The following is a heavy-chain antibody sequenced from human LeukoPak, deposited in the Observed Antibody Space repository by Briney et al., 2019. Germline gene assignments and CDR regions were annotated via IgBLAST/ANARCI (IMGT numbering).Heavy chain of an antibody. V-gene: IGHV3-21*01. CDR2: ISSSSSYI. Sequence: PSETLSLTCTVSGYSISSGYYWGWVRQAPGKGLEWVSSISSSSSYIYYADSVKGRFTISRDNAKNSLYLQMNSLRAEDTAVYYCASDGSSYDILTGYDYWGQGTLVTVSS. CDR1: GYSISSGYY. CDR3: ASDGSSYDILTGYDY. D-gene: IGHD3-9*01. J-gene: IGHJ4*02.